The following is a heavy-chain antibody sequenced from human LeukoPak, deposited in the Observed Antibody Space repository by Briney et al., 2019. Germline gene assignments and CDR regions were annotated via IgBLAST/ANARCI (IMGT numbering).Heavy chain of an antibody. CDR2: ICYPGTT. CDR3: ARDGGNFDVDY. V-gene: IGHV4-39*07. CDR1: GGSISSSGYC. Sequence: SETLSLTCTVSGGSISSSGYCWGWIRQPPGRGLEWMGSICYPGTTYYRPSLKSRATISQDTSKNQFSLNLSSVTAADTAVYYCARDGGNFDVDYWGQGTLVTVSS. D-gene: IGHD3-9*01. J-gene: IGHJ4*02.